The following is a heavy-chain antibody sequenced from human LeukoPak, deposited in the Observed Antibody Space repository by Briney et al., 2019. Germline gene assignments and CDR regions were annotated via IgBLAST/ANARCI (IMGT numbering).Heavy chain of an antibody. CDR2: INPNSGGT. D-gene: IGHD2-2*02. J-gene: IGHJ5*02. Sequence: ASVKVSCKASGYTFTGYYMHWVRQAPGQGLEWMGWINPNSGGTNYAQKFQGRVTVTRNTSISTAYMELSSLRSEDTAVYYCARVGYCSSTSCYNFDPWGQGTLVTVSS. V-gene: IGHV1-2*02. CDR1: GYTFTGYY. CDR3: ARVGYCSSTSCYNFDP.